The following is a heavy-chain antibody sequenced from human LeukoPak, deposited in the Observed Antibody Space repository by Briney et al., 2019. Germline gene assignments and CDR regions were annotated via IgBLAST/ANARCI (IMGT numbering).Heavy chain of an antibody. V-gene: IGHV4-30-2*01. D-gene: IGHD3-10*01. CDR1: GGSISSGGYS. CDR2: VYHSGST. Sequence: SETLSLTCAVSGGSISSGGYSWRWIRQPPGKGLEWIGYVYHSGSTYYNPSLKSRVTISVDRSKNQFSLKLSSVTAADTAVYYCARGITMVRGVIYFDYWGQGTLVTVSS. J-gene: IGHJ4*02. CDR3: ARGITMVRGVIYFDY.